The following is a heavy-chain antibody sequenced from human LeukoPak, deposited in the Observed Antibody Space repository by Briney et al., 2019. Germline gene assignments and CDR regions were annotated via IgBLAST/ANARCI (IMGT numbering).Heavy chain of an antibody. CDR2: IWYGGSNK. D-gene: IGHD1-26*01. CDR3: AKDLSGSDYYFDY. V-gene: IGHV3-30*18. Sequence: PGRSLRLSCAASGFTFSSYGMHWVRQAPGKGLEWVAVIWYGGSNKYYADSVKGRFTISRDNSKNTLYLQMNSLRAEDTAVYYCAKDLSGSDYYFDYWGQGTLVTVSS. CDR1: GFTFSSYG. J-gene: IGHJ4*02.